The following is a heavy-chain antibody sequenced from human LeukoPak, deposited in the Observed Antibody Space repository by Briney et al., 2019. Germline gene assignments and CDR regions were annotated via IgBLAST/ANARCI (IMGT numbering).Heavy chain of an antibody. CDR1: GGSFSGYY. J-gene: IGHJ6*03. CDR2: INHSGST. V-gene: IGHV4-34*01. Sequence: SETLSLTCAVSGGSFSGYYWSWIRQPPGKGLEWIGEINHSGSTNYNPSLKSRVTISVETSKKHFSLKLSSVTAADTAVYYCASAQPDYYYYYMDVWGKGTTVTVSS. D-gene: IGHD6-13*01. CDR3: ASAQPDYYYYYMDV.